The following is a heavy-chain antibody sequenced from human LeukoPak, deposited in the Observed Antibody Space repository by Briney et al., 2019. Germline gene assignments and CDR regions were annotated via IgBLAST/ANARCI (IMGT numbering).Heavy chain of an antibody. CDR1: GGSISSSSYY. D-gene: IGHD3-22*01. CDR2: IYYSGST. J-gene: IGHJ4*02. Sequence: SETLSLTCTVSGGSISSSSYYWGWIRQPPGKGLEWIGSIYYSGSTYYNPSLKSRVTISVDTSKNQFSLKLSSVTAADTAVYYCARRATMIVVVPHVARGYFDYWGQGTLVTVSS. V-gene: IGHV4-39*07. CDR3: ARRATMIVVVPHVARGYFDY.